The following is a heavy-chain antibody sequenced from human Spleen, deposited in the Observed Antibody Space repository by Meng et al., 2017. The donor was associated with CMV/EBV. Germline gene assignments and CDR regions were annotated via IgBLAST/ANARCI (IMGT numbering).Heavy chain of an antibody. V-gene: IGHV1-69*02. CDR3: ASIKVEMATIIQKFDSYYYGMDV. CDR1: GGTFSSYT. CDR2: IIPILGIA. J-gene: IGHJ6*02. D-gene: IGHD5-24*01. Sequence: SVKVSCKASGGTFSSYTISWVRQAPGQGLEWMGRIIPILGIANYAQKFQGRVTITADKSTSTAYMELSSLRSEDTAVYYCASIKVEMATIIQKFDSYYYGMDVWGQGTTVPSP.